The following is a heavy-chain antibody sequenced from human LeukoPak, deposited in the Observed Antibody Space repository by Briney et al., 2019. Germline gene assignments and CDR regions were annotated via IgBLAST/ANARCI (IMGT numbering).Heavy chain of an antibody. CDR2: IIPIFGTA. Sequence: SVKVSCKASGGTFSSYAISWVRQAPGQGLEWMGGIIPIFGTANYAQKFQGRVTITADESTSTAYMELSSLRSEDTAVYYCARGLRGYYDSSGPLYYYYYYMDVWGEGTTVTVSS. J-gene: IGHJ6*03. D-gene: IGHD3-22*01. CDR1: GGTFSSYA. V-gene: IGHV1-69*13. CDR3: ARGLRGYYDSSGPLYYYYYYMDV.